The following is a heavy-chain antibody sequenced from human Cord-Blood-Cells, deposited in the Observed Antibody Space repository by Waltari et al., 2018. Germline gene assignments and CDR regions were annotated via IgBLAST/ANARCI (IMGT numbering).Heavy chain of an antibody. CDR2: IYHSGST. Sequence: GLVKPSQTLSLTCAVSGGSISSGGYSWSWIWQPPGKGLEWIGYIYHSGSTYYNPSLKSRVTISVDRSKNQFSLKLSSVTAADTAVYYCARADYDYIWGSYRYTPYFDYWGQGTLVTVSS. CDR1: GGSISSGGYS. CDR3: ARADYDYIWGSYRYTPYFDY. V-gene: IGHV4-30-2*01. J-gene: IGHJ4*02. D-gene: IGHD3-16*02.